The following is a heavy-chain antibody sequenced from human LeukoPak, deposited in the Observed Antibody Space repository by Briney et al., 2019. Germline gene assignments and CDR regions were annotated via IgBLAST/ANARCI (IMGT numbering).Heavy chain of an antibody. J-gene: IGHJ5*02. CDR1: GFTFSSYS. Sequence: GGSLRLSCAASGFTFSSYSMNWVRQAPGKGLEWVSYISSSSSTIYYADSVKGRFTISRDNAKNSLYLQMNSLRAEDTAVYYCARRIAAAGTSWFDPWGQGTLVTVSS. V-gene: IGHV3-48*04. CDR3: ARRIAAAGTSWFDP. D-gene: IGHD6-13*01. CDR2: ISSSSSTI.